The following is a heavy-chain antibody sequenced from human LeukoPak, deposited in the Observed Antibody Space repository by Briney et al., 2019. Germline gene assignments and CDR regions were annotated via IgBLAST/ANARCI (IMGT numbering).Heavy chain of an antibody. CDR2: IKQDGSEK. V-gene: IGHV3-7*01. CDR3: ARPHDYGNAFDI. Sequence: QPGGSLRLSCAASGFTFSSYSMNWVRQAPGKGLEWVANIKQDGSEKYYVDSVKGRFTISRDNAKNSLYLQMNSLRAEDTAVYYCARPHDYGNAFDIWGQGTMVTVSS. CDR1: GFTFSSYS. D-gene: IGHD4-17*01. J-gene: IGHJ3*02.